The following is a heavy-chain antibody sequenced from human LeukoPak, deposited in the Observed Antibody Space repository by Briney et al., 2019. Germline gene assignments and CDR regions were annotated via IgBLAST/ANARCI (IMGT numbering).Heavy chain of an antibody. CDR1: GGSISSYY. CDR3: ARVSIVPADSTYYYYYYMDV. CDR2: IYYSGST. V-gene: IGHV4-59*01. J-gene: IGHJ6*03. D-gene: IGHD2-2*01. Sequence: SETLSLTCTASGGSISSYYWSWIRQPPGKGLEWIGYIYYSGSTNYNPSLKSRVTISVDTSKNQFSLKLSSVTAADTAVYYCARVSIVPADSTYYYYYYMDVWGKGTTVTVSS.